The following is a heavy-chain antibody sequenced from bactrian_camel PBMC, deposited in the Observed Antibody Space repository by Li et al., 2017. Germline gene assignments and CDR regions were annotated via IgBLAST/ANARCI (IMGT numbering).Heavy chain of an antibody. Sequence: HVQLVESGGGSVQAGGSRRLSCVVSGNLVERYPMAWFRQAPGKKREAVAAIYTDDTTTYVESVKGRFTISKDNAKKTLYLQMNSLKPEDTAMYYCGLGAFTRRGTTMTESNIGNWGQGTQVTVS. CDR2: IYTDDTT. V-gene: IGHV3S53*01. CDR1: GNLVERYP. D-gene: IGHD2*01. CDR3: GLGAFTRRGTTMTESNIGN. J-gene: IGHJ6*01.